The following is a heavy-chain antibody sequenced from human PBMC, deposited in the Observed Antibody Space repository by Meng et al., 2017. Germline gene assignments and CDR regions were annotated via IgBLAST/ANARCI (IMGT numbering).Heavy chain of an antibody. CDR1: GGSFSGYY. CDR2: INHSGST. CDR3: ARDTVEAYCGGDCCPLGY. V-gene: IGHV4-34*01. Sequence: QLQQWGAGLFKPSETLSLTVAGYGGSFSGYYWSWIRQPPGKGLEWIGEINHSGSTNYNPSLKSRVTISVDTSKNQFSLKLSSVTAADTAVYYCARDTVEAYCGGDCCPLGYWGQGTLVTVSS. D-gene: IGHD2-21*02. J-gene: IGHJ4*02.